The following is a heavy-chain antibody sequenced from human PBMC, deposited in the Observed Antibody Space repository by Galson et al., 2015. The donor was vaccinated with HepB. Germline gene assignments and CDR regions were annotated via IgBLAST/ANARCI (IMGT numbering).Heavy chain of an antibody. CDR1: GFTFSSYA. CDR2: ISGSGGST. V-gene: IGHV3-23*01. J-gene: IGHJ4*02. Sequence: SLRLSCAASGFTFSSYAMSWVRQAPGKGLEWVSAISGSGGSTYYADSVKGRFTISRDNSKNTLYLQMNSLRAEDTAVYYCAKDGWGSTTVEADFDYWGQGTLVTVSS. D-gene: IGHD1-26*01. CDR3: AKDGWGSTTVEADFDY.